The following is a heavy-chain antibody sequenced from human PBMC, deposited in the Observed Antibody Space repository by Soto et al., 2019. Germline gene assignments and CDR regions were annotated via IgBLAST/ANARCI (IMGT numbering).Heavy chain of an antibody. Sequence: SETLSLTCTVSGGSISGYYWSWIRQPAGKGLEWIGRIYTSGSTNYNPSLKSRVTMSVDTSKNQFSLKLSSVTAADTAVYYCARVHGYGDYWTDWYFDLWGRGTLVTVSS. CDR2: IYTSGST. D-gene: IGHD4-17*01. J-gene: IGHJ2*01. CDR3: ARVHGYGDYWTDWYFDL. CDR1: GGSISGYY. V-gene: IGHV4-4*07.